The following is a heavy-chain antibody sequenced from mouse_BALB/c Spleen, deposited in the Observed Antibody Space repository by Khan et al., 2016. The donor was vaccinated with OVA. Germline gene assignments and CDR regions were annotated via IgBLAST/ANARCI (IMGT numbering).Heavy chain of an antibody. J-gene: IGHJ4*01. CDR2: INPNTGYT. V-gene: IGHV1-7*01. CDR1: GYNLTNYW. CDR3: ARSRDSYDRGDD. Sequence: QVQLQQPGAELAKPGASVKMSCKASGYNLTNYWMHWLKKSPGQGLEWIGYINPNTGYTEYSQKFRDKATLTADKSSSTAYMQLTSLTSEDSAVXHCARSRDSYDRGDDWGQGTSVPVSS. D-gene: IGHD2-12*01.